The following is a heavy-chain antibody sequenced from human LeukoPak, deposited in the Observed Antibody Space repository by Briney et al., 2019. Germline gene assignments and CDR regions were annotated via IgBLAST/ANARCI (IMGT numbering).Heavy chain of an antibody. CDR2: INSDGSST. Sequence: GGSLRLSCAASGFTFSSYWMHWVRQAPGKGLVWVSRINSDGSSTSYADSVKGRFTISRDNAKNTLYLQMNSLRAEDTAVYYCARQYYYDSSGYYYGNAFDIWGQGTMVTVSS. J-gene: IGHJ3*02. V-gene: IGHV3-74*01. CDR3: ARQYYYDSSGYYYGNAFDI. CDR1: GFTFSSYW. D-gene: IGHD3-22*01.